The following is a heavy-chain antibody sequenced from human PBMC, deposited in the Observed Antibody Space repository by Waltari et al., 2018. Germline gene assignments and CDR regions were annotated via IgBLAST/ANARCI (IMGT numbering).Heavy chain of an antibody. CDR3: ARTIEGFDY. Sequence: EVQLVQSGAEVKKPGESLKISCKGSGFTFSSYAMSWVRQAPGKGLEWVSAISGSGGSTYYADSVKGRFTISRDNSKNTLYLQMNSLRAEDTAVYYCARTIEGFDYWGQGTLVTVSS. V-gene: IGHV3-23*04. CDR2: ISGSGGST. J-gene: IGHJ4*02. CDR1: GFTFSSYA.